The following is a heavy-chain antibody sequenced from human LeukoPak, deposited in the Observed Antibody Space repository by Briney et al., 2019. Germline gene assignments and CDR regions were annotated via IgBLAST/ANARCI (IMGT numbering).Heavy chain of an antibody. V-gene: IGHV4-34*01. CDR1: GGSFSGYY. CDR2: INHSGST. J-gene: IGHJ6*03. CDR3: ARLAPRTHSSSWYVLDYYYMDV. Sequence: PSETLSLTCAVYGGSFSGYYWSWIRQPPGKGLEWIGEINHSGSTNYNPSLKCRVTISVDTSKNQFSLKLSSVTAADTAVYYCARLAPRTHSSSWYVLDYYYMDVWGKGTTVTVSS. D-gene: IGHD6-13*01.